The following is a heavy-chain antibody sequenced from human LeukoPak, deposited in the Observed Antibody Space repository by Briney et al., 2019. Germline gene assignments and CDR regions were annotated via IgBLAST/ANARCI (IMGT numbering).Heavy chain of an antibody. J-gene: IGHJ4*02. Sequence: SETLSLTCAVSGGSISSEGHSWSWIRHSPGKGLEWIGNISYTGNSDYNPSLKSRVTISVDTSKNQFSLKLRSVTAADTAVYYCARSSRRNSLRVFGVVTKDQYYFDSWGQGTLVTVSS. CDR1: GGSISSEGHS. V-gene: IGHV4-30-4*07. CDR2: ISYTGNS. CDR3: ARSSRRNSLRVFGVVTKDQYYFDS. D-gene: IGHD3-3*01.